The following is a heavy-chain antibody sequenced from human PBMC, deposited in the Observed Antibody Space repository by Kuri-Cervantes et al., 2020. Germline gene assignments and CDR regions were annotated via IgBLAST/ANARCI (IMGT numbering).Heavy chain of an antibody. CDR2: IKQDGSEK. CDR3: AKDWYYYDSSGYYWGLYYYYYGMDV. D-gene: IGHD3-22*01. J-gene: IGHJ6*02. CDR1: GFTFSSYW. Sequence: AGSLRLSSAASGFTFSSYWMSWVRQAPGKGLEWVANIKQDGSEKYYVDSVKGRFTISTDNAKNSLYLQMNSLRAEDTAVYYCAKDWYYYDSSGYYWGLYYYYYGMDVWGQGTTVTVSS. V-gene: IGHV3-7*01.